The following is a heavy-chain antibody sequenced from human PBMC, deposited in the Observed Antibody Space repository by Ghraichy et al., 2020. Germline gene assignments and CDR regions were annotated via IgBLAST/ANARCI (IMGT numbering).Heavy chain of an antibody. J-gene: IGHJ4*02. CDR1: GFTSSGSA. CDR3: TKGYCDNKIPFDY. D-gene: IGHD3-22*01. Sequence: LSLTCVASGFTSSGSAMHWVRQASGKGLEWVGRITSKPNGYATSYVASVKGRFTISRDDSKNTAYLQMNSLKTEDTAVYYCTKGYCDNKIPFDYWGQGTLVTVSS. CDR2: ITSKPNGYAT. V-gene: IGHV3-73*01.